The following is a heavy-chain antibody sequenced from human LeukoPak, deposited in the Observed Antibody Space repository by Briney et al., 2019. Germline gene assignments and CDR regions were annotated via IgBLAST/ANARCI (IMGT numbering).Heavy chain of an antibody. D-gene: IGHD4-11*01. J-gene: IGHJ5*02. CDR3: AKKYSTGLDP. Sequence: GGSLRLSCAASGFTFSTYSMSWVRQAPGKGLEWVSVISGNGGDTFYADSVKGRFTISRDNSKNTLYLQMNSLRAEDTAIYYCAKKYSTGLDPWGQGTLVTVSS. CDR1: GFTFSTYS. V-gene: IGHV3-23*01. CDR2: ISGNGGDT.